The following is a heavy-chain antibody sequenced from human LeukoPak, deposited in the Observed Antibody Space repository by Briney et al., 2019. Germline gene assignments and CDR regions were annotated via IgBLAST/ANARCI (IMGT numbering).Heavy chain of an antibody. D-gene: IGHD2-21*02. CDR1: GDTFTSYD. V-gene: IGHV1-8*01. CDR3: ARGRGAYCGGDCSYFAY. J-gene: IGHJ4*02. CDR2: MSPNSGNT. Sequence: ASVKVSCKASGDTFTSYDINWVRQAPGQGLEWMGWMSPNSGNTGYAQKFQGRVTMTRNTSISTAYMELSSLRSEDTAVYYCARGRGAYCGGDCSYFAYWGQGTLVTVSS.